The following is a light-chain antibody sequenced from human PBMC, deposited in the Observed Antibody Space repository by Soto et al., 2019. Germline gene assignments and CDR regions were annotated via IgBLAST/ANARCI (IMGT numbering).Light chain of an antibody. CDR3: QKGKTFPFT. Sequence: IQMTQSPSSVSASVGDTVTLSCQTSHGVSGWLAWYQQKPGKAPTLLIYTVSNLQSGVPSRFSGSGSGTEFSLTITNLQPEDFATYLCQKGKTFPFTFGPGTKV. CDR2: TVS. J-gene: IGKJ3*01. V-gene: IGKV1-12*01. CDR1: HGVSGW.